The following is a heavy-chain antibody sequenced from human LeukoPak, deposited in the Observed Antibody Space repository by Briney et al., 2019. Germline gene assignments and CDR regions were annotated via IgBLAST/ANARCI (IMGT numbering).Heavy chain of an antibody. CDR1: GYTFTSYD. CDR3: AAHERDPDYYDSSGYYS. D-gene: IGHD3-22*01. V-gene: IGHV1-8*01. J-gene: IGHJ4*02. Sequence: GASVKVSCKASGYTFTSYDINWVRQATGQGLEWMGWMNPNSGNTGYAQKFQGRVTMTRNTSISTAYMELSSLRSEDTAVYYCAAHERDPDYYDSSGYYSWGQGTLVTVSS. CDR2: MNPNSGNT.